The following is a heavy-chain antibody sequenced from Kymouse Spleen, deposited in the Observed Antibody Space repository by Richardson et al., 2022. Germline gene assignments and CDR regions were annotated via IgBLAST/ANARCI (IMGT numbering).Heavy chain of an antibody. D-gene: IGHD7-27*02. CDR3: ARGVTGAFDI. CDR1: GGSFSGYY. V-gene: IGHV4-34*01. CDR2: INHSGST. J-gene: IGHJ3*02. Sequence: QVQLQQWGAGLLKPSETLSLTCAVYGGSFSGYYWSWIRQPPGKGLEWIGEINHSGSTNYNPSLKSRVTISVDTSKNQFSLKLSSVTAADTAVYYCARGVTGAFDIWGQGTMVTVSS.